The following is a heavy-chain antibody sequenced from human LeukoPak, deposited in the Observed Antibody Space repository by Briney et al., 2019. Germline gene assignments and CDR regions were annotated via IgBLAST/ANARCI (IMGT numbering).Heavy chain of an antibody. CDR1: GYTFRKYG. J-gene: IGHJ4*02. CDR3: ARGNDCDRCGYPY. V-gene: IGHV1-18*01. D-gene: IGHD3-22*01. CDR2: ISPYNGNT. Sequence: ASMKVSCKTSGYTFRKYGITWVRQAPGQGLEWVGWISPYNGNTNYAQKFQGRLSMATDPSTTTVYMELRSLRSDDPAVYYCARGNDCDRCGYPYWGQGTLVTVSS.